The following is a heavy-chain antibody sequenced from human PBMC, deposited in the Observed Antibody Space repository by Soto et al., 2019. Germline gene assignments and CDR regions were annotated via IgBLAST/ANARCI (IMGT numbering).Heavy chain of an antibody. CDR3: GRRSMVRVGAFDI. CDR2: INSDVSST. J-gene: IGHJ3*02. V-gene: IGHV3-74*01. CDR1: GVTFSSYG. Sequence: HPGGSLRLSCAASGVTFSSYGMHWVRQAPGKGRVWVSRINSDVSSTRYADSVKGRFTISRDNAKNTLYLQMNSLSAETTAVCYWGRRSMVRVGAFDIWGQGESVTVS. D-gene: IGHD3-10*01.